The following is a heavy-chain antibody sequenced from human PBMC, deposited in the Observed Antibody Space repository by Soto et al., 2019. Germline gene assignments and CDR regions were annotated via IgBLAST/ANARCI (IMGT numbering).Heavy chain of an antibody. CDR2: IYHSVST. V-gene: IGHV4-30-2*01. D-gene: IGHD2-2*01. Sequence: SETLSLTCAVSGGSISSGGYSCSWIRQPPGKGLEWIGYIYHSVSTYYNPSLKSRVTISVDRSKNQFSLKLSSVTAADTAVYYCARVGLLYCFEYWGQGTMVTVSS. CDR1: GGSISSGGYS. CDR3: ARVGLLYCFEY. J-gene: IGHJ4*02.